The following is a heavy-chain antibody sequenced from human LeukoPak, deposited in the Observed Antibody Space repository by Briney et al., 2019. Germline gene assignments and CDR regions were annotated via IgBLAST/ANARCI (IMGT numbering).Heavy chain of an antibody. J-gene: IGHJ4*02. D-gene: IGHD4-17*01. CDR2: ISGSGGRT. V-gene: IGHV3-23*01. CDR1: GFTFSSDV. CDR3: ARRSVTTFDY. Sequence: GSLRLSCAASGFTFSSDVMSWVRQAPGKGLEWVSAISGSGGRTYYADSVKGRFTISRDNSKNTLYLQMNSLRAEDTAVYYCARRSVTTFDYWGQGTLVTVSS.